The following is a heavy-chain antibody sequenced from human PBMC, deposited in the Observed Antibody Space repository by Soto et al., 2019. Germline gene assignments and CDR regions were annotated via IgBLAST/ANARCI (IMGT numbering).Heavy chain of an antibody. CDR3: ESGRVVGNFDY. CDR2: IYYSGST. J-gene: IGHJ4*02. Sequence: ASETLSLTCTVSGGSISSGGYYWSWIRQHPGKGLEWIGYIYYSGSTYYNPSLKSRVTISVDTSKNQFSLKLSSVTAADTAVYYCESGRVVGNFDYWGQGTLVTVSS. D-gene: IGHD1-26*01. V-gene: IGHV4-31*03. CDR1: GGSISSGGYY.